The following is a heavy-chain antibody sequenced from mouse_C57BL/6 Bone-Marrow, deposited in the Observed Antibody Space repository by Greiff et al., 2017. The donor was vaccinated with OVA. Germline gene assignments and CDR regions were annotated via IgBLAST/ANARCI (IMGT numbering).Heavy chain of an antibody. CDR2: IDPSDSYT. V-gene: IGHV1-50*01. CDR1: GYTFTSYW. CDR3: ARSGLLSFAY. J-gene: IGHJ3*01. D-gene: IGHD3-1*01. Sequence: QVQLQQPGAELVKPGASVKLSCKASGYTFTSYWMPWVKQRPGQGLEWIGEIDPSDSYTNYNQKFKGKATLTVDTSSSTAYMQLSSLPSEDSAVYNCARSGLLSFAYWGQGTLVTVSA.